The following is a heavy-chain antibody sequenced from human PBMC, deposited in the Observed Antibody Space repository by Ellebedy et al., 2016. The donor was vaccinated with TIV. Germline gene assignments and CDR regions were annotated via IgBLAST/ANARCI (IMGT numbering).Heavy chain of an antibody. D-gene: IGHD2-15*01. CDR1: GYTFTSYG. J-gene: IGHJ4*02. V-gene: IGHV1-18*01. CDR2: ISAYNGNT. CDR3: AREDRYCSGGSCYPDY. Sequence: AASVKVSCKASGYTFTSYGISWVRQAPGQELEWMGWISAYNGNTNYAQKLQGRVTMTTDTSTSTAYMELRSLRSDDTAVYYCAREDRYCSGGSCYPDYWGQGTLVTVSS.